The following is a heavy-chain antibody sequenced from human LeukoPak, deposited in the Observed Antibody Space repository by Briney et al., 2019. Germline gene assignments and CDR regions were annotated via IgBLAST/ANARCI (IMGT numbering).Heavy chain of an antibody. CDR1: GFTFSSYA. CDR3: AKDADIVVVPAPDY. Sequence: GGSPRLSCAASGFTFSSYAMSWVRQAPGKGLEWVSAISGSGGSTYYADSVKGRFTISRDNSKNTLYLQMNSLRAEDTAVYYCAKDADIVVVPAPDYWGQGTLVTVSS. J-gene: IGHJ4*02. V-gene: IGHV3-23*01. D-gene: IGHD2-2*01. CDR2: ISGSGGST.